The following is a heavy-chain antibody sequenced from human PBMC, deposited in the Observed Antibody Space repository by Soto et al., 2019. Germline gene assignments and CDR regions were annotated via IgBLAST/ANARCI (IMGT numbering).Heavy chain of an antibody. D-gene: IGHD6-13*01. Sequence: SVKVSCKASGGTFSSYAISWVRQAPGQGLEWMGGIIPIFGTANYAQKFQGRVTITADKSTSTAYMELSSLRSEDTAVYYCASIAAAGYNWFDPWGQGTLVTVSS. V-gene: IGHV1-69*06. J-gene: IGHJ5*02. CDR3: ASIAAAGYNWFDP. CDR1: GGTFSSYA. CDR2: IIPIFGTA.